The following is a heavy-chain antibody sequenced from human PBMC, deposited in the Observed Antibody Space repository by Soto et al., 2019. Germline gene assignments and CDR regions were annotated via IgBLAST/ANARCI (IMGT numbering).Heavy chain of an antibody. D-gene: IGHD2-21*01. CDR1: GFTFSGSA. V-gene: IGHV3-73*01. Sequence: PGGSLRLSCAASGFTFSGSAMHWVRQASGKGLEWVGRIRSKANSYATAYAASVKGRFTISRDDSKNTAYLQMNSLKTEDTAVYYCIFPGRASYYYYDMDGCGQGTTGTVCS. CDR3: IFPGRASYYYYDMDG. J-gene: IGHJ6*02. CDR2: IRSKANSYAT.